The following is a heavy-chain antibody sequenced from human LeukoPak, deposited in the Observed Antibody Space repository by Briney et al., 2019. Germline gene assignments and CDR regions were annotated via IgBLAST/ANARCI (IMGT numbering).Heavy chain of an antibody. V-gene: IGHV1-18*04. CDR2: ISTYNGST. D-gene: IGHD6-13*01. CDR1: GYTFTGHY. Sequence: ASVKVSCKPSGYTFTGHYIHWVRQAPGQGLEWMGWISTYNGSTNYAQNFQGRITMTTDTPTSTAYMELRSLRFDDTAEYYCARAGPYSSSWDPDFDYWGQGTLVTVSS. J-gene: IGHJ4*02. CDR3: ARAGPYSSSWDPDFDY.